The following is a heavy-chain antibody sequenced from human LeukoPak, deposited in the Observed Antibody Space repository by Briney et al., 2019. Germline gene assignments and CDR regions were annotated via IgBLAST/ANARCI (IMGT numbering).Heavy chain of an antibody. J-gene: IGHJ4*02. V-gene: IGHV1-69*13. D-gene: IGHD3-10*01. CDR2: IIPIFGTA. CDR1: GGTFSSYA. Sequence: SVKVSCKASGGTFSSYAISWVRQAPGQGLEWMGGIIPIFGTANYAQKFQGRVTITADESTSTAYMELSSLRSEATAVYYCARLLYYYGSGSYWYFDYWGQGTLVTVSS. CDR3: ARLLYYYGSGSYWYFDY.